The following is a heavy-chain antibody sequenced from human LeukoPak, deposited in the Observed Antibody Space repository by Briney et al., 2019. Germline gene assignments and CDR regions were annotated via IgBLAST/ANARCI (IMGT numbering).Heavy chain of an antibody. D-gene: IGHD6-19*01. CDR1: GYTFTSFG. J-gene: IGHJ5*02. Sequence: ASVKVSCKPSGYTFTSFGISWVRQAPGQGLEWMGWIGAYNGDTNYAQKFQGRVTMTTDTSTSTAYMELRSLRSDDTAVYYCARAVAGQVDWFDPWGQGTLVTVSS. V-gene: IGHV1-18*04. CDR3: ARAVAGQVDWFDP. CDR2: IGAYNGDT.